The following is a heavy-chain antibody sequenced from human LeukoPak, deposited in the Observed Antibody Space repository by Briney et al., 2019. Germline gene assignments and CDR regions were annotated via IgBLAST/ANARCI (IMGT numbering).Heavy chain of an antibody. CDR1: GYTLTELS. J-gene: IGHJ3*02. V-gene: IGHV1-24*01. Sequence: ASVKVSCKVSGYTLTELSMHWVRQAPGKGLEWMGGFDPEDGETIYAQKFQGRVTMTEDTSTDTAYMELSSLRSEDTAVYYCATGSSRSYRRNDAFDIWGQGTMVTVSS. CDR3: ATGSSRSYRRNDAFDI. D-gene: IGHD3-16*02. CDR2: FDPEDGET.